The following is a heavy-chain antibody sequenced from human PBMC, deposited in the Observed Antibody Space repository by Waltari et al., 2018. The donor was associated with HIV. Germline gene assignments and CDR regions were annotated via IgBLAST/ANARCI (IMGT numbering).Heavy chain of an antibody. CDR3: ARGPKVDGSDYYFDF. D-gene: IGHD6-19*01. V-gene: IGHV4-34*01. Sequence: QVQLPQWGAGLLKPSETLSLTCAVYGGSFRDYYWNWIRQSPGQGLEWIGEVNHVGEANYRPSLKSRVTISADKSKNQFSLKVISGTAADTAVYFCARGPKVDGSDYYFDFWGQGTPVTVSS. J-gene: IGHJ4*02. CDR2: VNHVGEA. CDR1: GGSFRDYY.